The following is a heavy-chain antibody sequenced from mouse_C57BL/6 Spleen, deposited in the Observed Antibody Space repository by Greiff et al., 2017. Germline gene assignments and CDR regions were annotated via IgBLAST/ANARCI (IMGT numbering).Heavy chain of an antibody. J-gene: IGHJ3*01. CDR2: INPNNGGT. V-gene: IGHV1-26*01. CDR1: GYTFTDYY. D-gene: IGHD2-5*01. Sequence: VQLQQSGPELVKPGASVKISCKASGYTFTDYYMNWVKQSHGKSLEWIGDINPNNGGTSYNQKFKGKATLTVDKSSSTAYMELLSLTSEDSAVYYCARGSNSWFAYWGQGTLVTVSA. CDR3: ARGSNSWFAY.